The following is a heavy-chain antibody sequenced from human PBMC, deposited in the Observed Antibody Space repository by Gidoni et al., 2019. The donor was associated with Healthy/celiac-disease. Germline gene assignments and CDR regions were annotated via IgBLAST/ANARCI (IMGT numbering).Heavy chain of an antibody. Sequence: EVQLLESGGGLVQPGGSLRLSCAASGFTFSSSAMSWVRQAPGKGLEWVSAISGSGGSTYYADSVKGRFTISRDNSKNTLYLQMNSLRAEDTAVYYCAKHNYYDSSGYYNWFDPWGQGTLVTVSS. J-gene: IGHJ5*02. D-gene: IGHD3-22*01. CDR3: AKHNYYDSSGYYNWFDP. CDR1: GFTFSSSA. V-gene: IGHV3-23*01. CDR2: ISGSGGST.